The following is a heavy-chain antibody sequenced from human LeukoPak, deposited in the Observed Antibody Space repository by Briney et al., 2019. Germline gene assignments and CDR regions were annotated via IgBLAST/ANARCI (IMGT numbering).Heavy chain of an antibody. J-gene: IGHJ4*02. CDR2: ISYDGSNK. Sequence: GGSLRLSCAASGFTFSSYAMHWVRQAPGKGLEWVAVISYDGSNKYYADSVKGRFTISRDNSKNTLYLQMNSLRAEDTAVYYCARDRYSTHYFDYWGQGTLVTVSS. V-gene: IGHV3-30*04. CDR3: ARDRYSTHYFDY. D-gene: IGHD3-9*01. CDR1: GFTFSSYA.